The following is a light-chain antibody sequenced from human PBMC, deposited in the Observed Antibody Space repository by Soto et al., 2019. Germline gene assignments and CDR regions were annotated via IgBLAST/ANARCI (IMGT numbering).Light chain of an antibody. CDR2: AAS. V-gene: IGKV1-9*01. Sequence: DIQLTQSPSFLFASVGDRVTITCRASQGISSYLAWYQQRPGKAPKLLIYAASTLQSGVPSRFSGSGSGTEFTLTISSLQPEDFATFYCQQLNSYPRTFGQGTKLEIK. CDR3: QQLNSYPRT. CDR1: QGISSY. J-gene: IGKJ2*01.